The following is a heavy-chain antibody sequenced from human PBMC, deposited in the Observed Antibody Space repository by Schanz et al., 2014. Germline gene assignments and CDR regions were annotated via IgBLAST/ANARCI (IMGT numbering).Heavy chain of an antibody. CDR3: ARGTMPGTFDI. D-gene: IGHD1-1*01. CDR1: GYPFTSDD. CDR2: MNPSGGST. Sequence: QVQLVQSGAEVKKPGASVKVSCRASGYPFTSDDITWGRQAPGQGLEWMGWMNPSGGSTTYAQKFQGRVTMTRDKSTSTAYMELSSLRYEDTALYYCARGTMPGTFDIWGQGTMVTVSS. V-gene: IGHV1-8*01. J-gene: IGHJ3*02.